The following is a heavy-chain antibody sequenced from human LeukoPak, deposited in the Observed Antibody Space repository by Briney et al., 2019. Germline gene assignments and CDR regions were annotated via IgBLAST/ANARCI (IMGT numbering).Heavy chain of an antibody. D-gene: IGHD4-17*01. CDR2: IIPIFGTA. Sequence: ASVKVSCKASVGTFSSYAISWVRQAPGQGLEWMGGIIPIFGTANYAQKFQGRVTITADESTSTAYMELSSLRSEDTAVYYCASHYGDYSNWFDPWGQGTLVTASS. CDR3: ASHYGDYSNWFDP. V-gene: IGHV1-69*13. CDR1: VGTFSSYA. J-gene: IGHJ5*02.